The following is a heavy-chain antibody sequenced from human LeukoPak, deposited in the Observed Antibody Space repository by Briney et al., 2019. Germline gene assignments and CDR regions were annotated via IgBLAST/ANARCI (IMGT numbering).Heavy chain of an antibody. CDR1: GGSFSSGDYS. D-gene: IGHD6-13*01. V-gene: IGHV4-61*02. Sequence: PSETLSLTCTVSGGSFSSGDYSWNWIRQPAGQGLEWIGRIYTSGSTNYNPSLKSRVTISVDTSKNQFSLKLSSVTAADTAVYYCARVPPKFPGIAAAGAAMDVWGKGTTVTVSS. CDR2: IYTSGST. J-gene: IGHJ6*04. CDR3: ARVPPKFPGIAAAGAAMDV.